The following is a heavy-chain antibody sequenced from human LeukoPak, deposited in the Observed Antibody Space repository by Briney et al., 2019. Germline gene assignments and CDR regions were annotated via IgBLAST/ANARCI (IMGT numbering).Heavy chain of an antibody. CDR2: IYYSGST. CDR3: ARDMAGTSLDWFDP. J-gene: IGHJ5*02. Sequence: SETLSLTCTVSGGSINNYAWSWIRQPPGKGLEWIGYIYYSGSTNYNPSLKSRVTISVDTSKNQFSLKLSSVTAADTAVYYCARDMAGTSLDWFDPWGQGTLVTVSS. D-gene: IGHD6-19*01. V-gene: IGHV4-59*01. CDR1: GGSINNYA.